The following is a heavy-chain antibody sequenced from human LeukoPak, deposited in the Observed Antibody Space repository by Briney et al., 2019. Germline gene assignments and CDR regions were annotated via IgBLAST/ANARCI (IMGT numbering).Heavy chain of an antibody. D-gene: IGHD4-17*01. Sequence: ASVKVSCKAAGYSFTNYAIQWVRQAPGQRLEWMGWINAGNGKTKYSQKFQGRVTITRDTSAITAYMELSGLRSEDTAVYYCARAIWTSTVTTYYLDYWGQGTLVTVSS. CDR1: GYSFTNYA. CDR2: INAGNGKT. V-gene: IGHV1-3*01. CDR3: ARAIWTSTVTTYYLDY. J-gene: IGHJ4*02.